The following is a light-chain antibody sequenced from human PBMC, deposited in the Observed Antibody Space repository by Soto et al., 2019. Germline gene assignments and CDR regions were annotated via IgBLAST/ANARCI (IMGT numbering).Light chain of an antibody. CDR1: HSVSSN. V-gene: IGKV3-15*01. J-gene: IGKJ2*01. CDR2: GAS. CDR3: HQYNNWPPYT. Sequence: EIVMTQSPATLSVSPGERATLSCRASHSVSSNLAWYQQKPGQAPRLLIYGASTRATGVPARFSGSGSGTEFTPTISGLQSEDFAVYYCHQYNNWPPYTFGQGTKLEIK.